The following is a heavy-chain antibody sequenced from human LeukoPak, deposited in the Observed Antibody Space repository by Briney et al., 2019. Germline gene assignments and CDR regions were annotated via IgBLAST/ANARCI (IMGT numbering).Heavy chain of an antibody. CDR3: ARAGGVKTAALDLDY. V-gene: IGHV4-59*01. CDR1: GGSISDYS. J-gene: IGHJ4*02. CDR2: IYYSGGA. Sequence: SETLSLTCTVSGGSISDYSWSWIRQPPGKGLEWIGNIYYSGGANHNPSLKSRVTISRDPSKNQFSLKLTSVTTADTAVYYCARAGGVKTAALDLDYWGQGTLVTVSS. D-gene: IGHD6-25*01.